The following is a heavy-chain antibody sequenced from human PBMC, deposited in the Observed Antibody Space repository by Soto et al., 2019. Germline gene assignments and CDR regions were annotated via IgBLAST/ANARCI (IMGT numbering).Heavy chain of an antibody. CDR1: GGSFTGYY. V-gene: IGHV4-34*01. Sequence: QVQLQQWGAGLLKPSETLSLTCAVYGGSFTGYYWTWIRQTPGKGLEWIGEINYRGSTYYNPSLESRITMAVGTSKNQFSLKLSSVTAADTAVYFCVRGQPHRITIFEVVIRSYDYGMDVWGQGTTVTVSS. CDR3: VRGQPHRITIFEVVIRSYDYGMDV. CDR2: INYRGST. D-gene: IGHD3-3*01. J-gene: IGHJ6*02.